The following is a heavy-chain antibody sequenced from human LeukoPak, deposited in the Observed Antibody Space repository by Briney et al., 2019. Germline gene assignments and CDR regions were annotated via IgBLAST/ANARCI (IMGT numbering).Heavy chain of an antibody. CDR1: GFTFSSYV. J-gene: IGHJ4*02. D-gene: IGHD6-19*01. Sequence: GGSLRLSCAASGFTFSSYVMSWVRQAPGKGLEWVSAISGSGGSTYYADSVKGRFTISRDNSKNTLYLQMNSLRAEDTAVYYCARRGPAGAGRSPDYFDYWGQGTLVTVSS. V-gene: IGHV3-23*01. CDR3: ARRGPAGAGRSPDYFDY. CDR2: ISGSGGST.